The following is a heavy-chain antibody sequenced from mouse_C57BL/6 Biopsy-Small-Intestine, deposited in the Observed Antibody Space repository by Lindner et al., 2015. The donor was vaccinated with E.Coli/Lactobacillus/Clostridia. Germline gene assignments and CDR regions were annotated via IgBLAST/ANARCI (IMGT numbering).Heavy chain of an antibody. Sequence: QQESGPELVKPGASVKISCKASGYSFTGYYMNWVKQSPEKSLEWIGEINPSTGGTTYNQKFKAKATLTVDKSSSTAYMQLKSLTSEDSAVYYCARSYYDNLDYWGQGTTLTVSS. V-gene: IGHV1-42*01. CDR2: INPSTGGT. D-gene: IGHD2-1*01. CDR3: ARSYYDNLDY. J-gene: IGHJ2*01. CDR1: GYSFTGYY.